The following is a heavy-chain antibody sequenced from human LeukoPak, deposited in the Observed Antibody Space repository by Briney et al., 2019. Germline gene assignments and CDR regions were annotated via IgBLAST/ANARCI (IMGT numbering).Heavy chain of an antibody. CDR3: ARSFTMIVVAQGY. CDR1: GGSISSYY. J-gene: IGHJ4*02. V-gene: IGHV4-34*01. Sequence: PSETLSLTCTVSGGSISSYYWSWIRQPPGKGLEWIGEINHSGSTNYNPSLKSRVTISVDTSKNQFSLKLSSVTAADTAVYYCARSFTMIVVAQGYWGQGTLVTVSS. D-gene: IGHD3-22*01. CDR2: INHSGST.